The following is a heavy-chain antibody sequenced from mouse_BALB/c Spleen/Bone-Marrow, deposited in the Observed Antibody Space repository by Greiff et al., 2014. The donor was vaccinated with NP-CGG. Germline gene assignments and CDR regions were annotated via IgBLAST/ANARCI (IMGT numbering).Heavy chain of an antibody. CDR1: GFNIKDTY. J-gene: IGHJ3*01. V-gene: IGHV14-3*02. Sequence: EVQLQQSGAELVKPGASVKLSCTASGFNIKDTYMHWVKQRPEQGLEWIVGIDPANGNTKYDPKFQGKATITADTSSNTAYLQLSSLTSEDTAVYYCAYYSYDEGGFAFWGQGTLVTVSA. CDR2: IDPANGNT. D-gene: IGHD2-12*01. CDR3: AYYSYDEGGFAF.